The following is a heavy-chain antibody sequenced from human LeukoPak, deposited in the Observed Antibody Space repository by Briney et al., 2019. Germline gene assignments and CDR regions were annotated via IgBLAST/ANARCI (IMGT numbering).Heavy chain of an antibody. D-gene: IGHD4-23*01. J-gene: IGHJ4*02. CDR2: ISYDGSNK. CDR1: GFTFSSYG. V-gene: IGHV3-30*18. Sequence: PGGSLRLSCAASGFTFSSYGMHWVRQAPGKGLEWVAVISYDGSNKYYADSVKGRFTISRDNSKNTLYLQMNSLRAEDTAVYYCAKDGQDRWITGDYWGQGTLVTVSS. CDR3: AKDGQDRWITGDY.